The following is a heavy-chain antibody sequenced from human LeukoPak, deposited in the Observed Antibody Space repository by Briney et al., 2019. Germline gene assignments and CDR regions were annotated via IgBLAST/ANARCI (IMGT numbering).Heavy chain of an antibody. D-gene: IGHD4-23*01. V-gene: IGHV1-24*01. CDR1: GYTLTELS. CDR3: ATGVRATVVTLDY. Sequence: GASVKVSCKVSGYTLTELSIHWVRQAPGKGLEWTGGFDPEDGETIYAQKFQGRVTMTEDTSTDTAYMELSSLRSEDTAVYYCATGVRATVVTLDYWGQGTLVTVSS. CDR2: FDPEDGET. J-gene: IGHJ4*02.